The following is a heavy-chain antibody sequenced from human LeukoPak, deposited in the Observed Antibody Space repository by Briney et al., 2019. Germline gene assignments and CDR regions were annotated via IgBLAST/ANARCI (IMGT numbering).Heavy chain of an antibody. CDR1: GFTLSSYE. CDR3: ARSGSVRNPVDY. J-gene: IGHJ4*02. V-gene: IGHV3-23*01. Sequence: GGSLRLSCTASGFTLSSYEMSWIRQAPGKGLEWVSSIDYSGGSTHYADSVMGRFTISRDNSKNTLYLQMNSLRAEDTAVYYCARSGSVRNPVDYWGQGTLVTVSS. CDR2: IDYSGGST. D-gene: IGHD5/OR15-5a*01.